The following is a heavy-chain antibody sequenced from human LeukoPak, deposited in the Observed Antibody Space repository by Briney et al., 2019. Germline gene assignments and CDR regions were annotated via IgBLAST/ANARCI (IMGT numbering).Heavy chain of an antibody. CDR2: IYYSGST. CDR1: GSSISSSSYY. D-gene: IGHD5-18*01. Sequence: SETXSLTCTVSGSSISSSSYYWGXIRQPPGKGREWIGSIYYSGSTYYNPSLKSRVTISVDTSKNQFSLKLSSVTAADTAVYYCARDSDVDTAIEWGQGTLVTVSS. V-gene: IGHV4-39*07. CDR3: ARDSDVDTAIE. J-gene: IGHJ4*02.